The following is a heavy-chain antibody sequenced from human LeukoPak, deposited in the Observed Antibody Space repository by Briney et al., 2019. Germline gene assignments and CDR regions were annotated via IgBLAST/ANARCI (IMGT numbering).Heavy chain of an antibody. D-gene: IGHD3-9*01. Sequence: GGSLRLSCAASGFTFSSYSMNWVRQAPGKGLEWVSSISSSSSYIYYTDSVKGRFTISRDNAKNSLYLQMNSLRAEDTAVYYCARDGNYDILTGSTLYYFDYWGQGTLVTVSS. CDR1: GFTFSSYS. CDR3: ARDGNYDILTGSTLYYFDY. J-gene: IGHJ4*02. CDR2: ISSSSSYI. V-gene: IGHV3-21*01.